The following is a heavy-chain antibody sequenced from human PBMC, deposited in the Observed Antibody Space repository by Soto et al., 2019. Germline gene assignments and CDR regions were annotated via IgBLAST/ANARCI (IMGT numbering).Heavy chain of an antibody. J-gene: IGHJ6*03. CDR1: GFTFSSYS. V-gene: IGHV3-48*01. CDR3: ARDPVGLRFVYYYYMDV. D-gene: IGHD5-12*01. CDR2: ISSSSSTI. Sequence: EVQLVESGGGLVQPGGSLRLSCAASGFTFSSYSMNWVRQAPGKGLEWVSYISSSSSTIYYADSVKGRFTISRDNAKNSLYLQMNSLRAEDTAVYYCARDPVGLRFVYYYYMDVWGKGTTVTVSS.